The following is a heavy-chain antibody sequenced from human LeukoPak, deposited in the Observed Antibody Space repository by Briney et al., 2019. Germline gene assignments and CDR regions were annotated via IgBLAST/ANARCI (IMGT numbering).Heavy chain of an antibody. D-gene: IGHD3-22*01. CDR3: ASTIPYYDSSGRKTQVAFDI. V-gene: IGHV1-8*01. Sequence: ASVTVSCKASGYTFTSYDINWVRQATGQGLEWMGWMNPNSANTGYAQKFQGRVTMTRNTSISTAYMELSSLRSEDTAVYYCASTIPYYDSSGRKTQVAFDIWGQGTMVTVSS. J-gene: IGHJ3*02. CDR1: GYTFTSYD. CDR2: MNPNSANT.